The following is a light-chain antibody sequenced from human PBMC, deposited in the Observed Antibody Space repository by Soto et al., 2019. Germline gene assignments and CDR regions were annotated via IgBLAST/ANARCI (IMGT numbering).Light chain of an antibody. CDR1: QSLNNY. J-gene: IGKJ1*01. Sequence: DIQMTQSPSTLSASVGDRVTITCRASQSLNNYLAWYQQKPGKAPKLLIYDASTLERGVPSRFSGTGSGTEFTLTISSLQPDDFATYYCQQSYSSPPTFGQGTKVDIK. CDR2: DAS. V-gene: IGKV1-5*01. CDR3: QQSYSSPPT.